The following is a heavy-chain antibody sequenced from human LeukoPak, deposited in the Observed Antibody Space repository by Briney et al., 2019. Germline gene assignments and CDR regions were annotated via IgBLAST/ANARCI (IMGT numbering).Heavy chain of an antibody. V-gene: IGHV4-39*01. Sequence: SETLSLTCFVTGDSISSSSHYWGWIRQPPGRGLEWIGNVYYSGSTYYNPSLKSRVTISVDTSKNQFFLKLSSVTAADTAVYFCVRQDIPNPGIDPWGQGTLVTVSS. CDR3: VRQDIPNPGIDP. D-gene: IGHD5-12*01. J-gene: IGHJ5*02. CDR2: VYYSGST. CDR1: GDSISSSSHY.